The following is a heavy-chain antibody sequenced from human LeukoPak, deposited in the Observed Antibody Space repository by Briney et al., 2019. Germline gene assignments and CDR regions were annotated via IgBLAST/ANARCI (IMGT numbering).Heavy chain of an antibody. Sequence: ASVKVSCKASGYTFTSYGISWVRQAPGQGLEWMGWISAYNGNTNYAQKLQGRVTMTTDTSTSTAYMELRSLRSDDTAVYYCAISGELGSSGWSDGYWFDPWGQGTLVTVSS. CDR2: ISAYNGNT. CDR3: AISGELGSSGWSDGYWFDP. D-gene: IGHD6-19*01. V-gene: IGHV1-18*01. J-gene: IGHJ5*02. CDR1: GYTFTSYG.